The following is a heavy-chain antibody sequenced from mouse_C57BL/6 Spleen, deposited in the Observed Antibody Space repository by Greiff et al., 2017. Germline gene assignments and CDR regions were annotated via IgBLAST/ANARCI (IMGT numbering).Heavy chain of an antibody. CDR2: ISYDGSN. Sequence: ESGPGLVKPSQSLSLTCSVTGYSITSGYYWNWIRQFPGNKLEWMGYISYDGSNNYNPSLKNRISITRDTSKNQVFLKLNSVTTEDTATCYCARDSNWDAFDYWGQGTTLTVSS. CDR3: ARDSNWDAFDY. D-gene: IGHD4-1*01. V-gene: IGHV3-6*01. CDR1: GYSITSGYY. J-gene: IGHJ2*01.